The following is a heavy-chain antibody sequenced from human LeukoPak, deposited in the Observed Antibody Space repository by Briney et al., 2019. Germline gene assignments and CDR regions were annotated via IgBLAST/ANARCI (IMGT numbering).Heavy chain of an antibody. V-gene: IGHV4-34*01. Sequence: PSETLSLTCAVYGESFSDYYWSWIRQPPGKGLEWIGEINHSGRTNYNPSLKSRVTISVDSSKNQFSLRLTSVTAADTAVYYCARVDYGDYSKDFDYWGQGTLVTVSS. CDR2: INHSGRT. D-gene: IGHD4-17*01. CDR3: ARVDYGDYSKDFDY. CDR1: GESFSDYY. J-gene: IGHJ4*02.